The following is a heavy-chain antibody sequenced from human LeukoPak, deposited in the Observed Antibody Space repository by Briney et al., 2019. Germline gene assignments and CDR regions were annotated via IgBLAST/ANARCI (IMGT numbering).Heavy chain of an antibody. CDR2: IYSGGST. V-gene: IGHV3-53*01. CDR1: GFTFSSYA. CDR3: ARDATGTTEDAFDI. Sequence: GGSLRLSCAASGFTFSSYAMTWVRQAPGKGLEWVSVIYSGGSTYYTDSVKGRFTISRDNSKNTLYLQMNSLRAEDTAVYYCARDATGTTEDAFDIWGQGTMVTVSS. D-gene: IGHD1-1*01. J-gene: IGHJ3*02.